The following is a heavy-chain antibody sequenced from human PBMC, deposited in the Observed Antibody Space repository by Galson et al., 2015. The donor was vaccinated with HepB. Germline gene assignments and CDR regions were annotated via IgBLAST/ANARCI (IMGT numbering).Heavy chain of an antibody. CDR3: ARLHRQYYYGLDV. CDR1: GGSISSYY. V-gene: IGHV4-59*08. J-gene: IGHJ6*02. Sequence: ETLSLTCTVSGGSISSYYWSWIRQPPGKGPEWIGYIYYSGNTNYNPSLQSRVSLSVDTSQNQFSLKLRSVTAADTAVYYCARLHRQYYYGLDVWGQGTTVTVSS. CDR2: IYYSGNT.